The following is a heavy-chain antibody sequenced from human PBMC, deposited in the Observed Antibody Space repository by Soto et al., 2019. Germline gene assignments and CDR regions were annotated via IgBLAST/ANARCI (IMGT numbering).Heavy chain of an antibody. CDR3: VKGGASVTGPYYFDY. CDR2: ISSNGGST. V-gene: IGHV3-64D*08. D-gene: IGHD3-10*01. J-gene: IGHJ4*02. CDR1: GFTFSSYA. Sequence: GGSLRLSCSASGFTFSSYAMHWVRQAPGKGLEYVSAISSNGGSTYYADSVKGRFTISRDNSKNTLYLQMSSLRAEDTAVYYCVKGGASVTGPYYFDYWGQGTLVTVSS.